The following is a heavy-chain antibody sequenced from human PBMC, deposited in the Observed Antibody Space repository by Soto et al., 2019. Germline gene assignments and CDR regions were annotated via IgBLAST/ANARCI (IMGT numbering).Heavy chain of an antibody. V-gene: IGHV3-7*05. CDR1: GFTFSDYW. CDR3: ARVREQWLLRYWFDS. J-gene: IGHJ5*01. D-gene: IGHD6-19*01. CDR2: IKRDESKK. Sequence: EVQLVESGGGLVQPGESLRLSCAASGFTFSDYWMTWVRQAPGKGLEWVANIKRDESKKSYLDSVRGRFTISRDNARNSLYLQMDSLRAEDTAVYYCARVREQWLLRYWFDSWGQGTLVTVSS.